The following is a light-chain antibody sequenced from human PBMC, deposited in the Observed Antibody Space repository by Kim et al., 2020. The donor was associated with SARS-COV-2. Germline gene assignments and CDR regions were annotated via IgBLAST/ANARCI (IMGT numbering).Light chain of an antibody. CDR1: QSVSSN. CDR3: QQYNNWPPNT. Sequence: VAPGERATLSCRASQSVSSNLAWYQQKPGQAPRLLIYGASTRATGIPARFSGSGSGTEFTLTISSLQSEDFADYYCQQYNNWPPNTFGQGTKLEI. CDR2: GAS. V-gene: IGKV3-15*01. J-gene: IGKJ2*01.